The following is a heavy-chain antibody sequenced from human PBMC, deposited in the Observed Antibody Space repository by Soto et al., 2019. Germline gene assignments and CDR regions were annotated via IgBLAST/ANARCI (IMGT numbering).Heavy chain of an antibody. Sequence: GGSLRLSCAVSGFTFSSYWMHWVRQAQGKGLVWVSRINDDGSSTNYADSVKGRFTISRDNAKNTLYLQMNSLRAEDTAVYYCARGGYYYDSSGSAHFDYWGQGTLVTVSS. CDR3: ARGGYYYDSSGSAHFDY. J-gene: IGHJ4*02. D-gene: IGHD3-22*01. CDR1: GFTFSSYW. CDR2: INDDGSST. V-gene: IGHV3-74*01.